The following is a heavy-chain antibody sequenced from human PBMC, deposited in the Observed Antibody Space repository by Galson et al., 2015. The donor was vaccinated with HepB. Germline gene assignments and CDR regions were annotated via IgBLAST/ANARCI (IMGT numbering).Heavy chain of an antibody. D-gene: IGHD7-27*01. CDR1: GFTFSSYA. CDR3: ARVPGGRVGHWGAFDI. CDR2: ISYDGSNK. J-gene: IGHJ3*02. V-gene: IGHV3-30*04. Sequence: SLRLSCAASGFTFSSYAMHWVRQAPGKGLEWVAVISYDGSNKYYADSVKGRFTISRDNSKNTLYLQMNSLRAEDTAVYYCARVPGGRVGHWGAFDIWGQGTMVTVSS.